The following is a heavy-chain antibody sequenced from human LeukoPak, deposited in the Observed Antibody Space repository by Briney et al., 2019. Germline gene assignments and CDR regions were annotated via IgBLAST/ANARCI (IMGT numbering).Heavy chain of an antibody. CDR1: GGTFSSYT. D-gene: IGHD5-24*01. J-gene: IGHJ3*02. CDR2: VIPILNIA. V-gene: IGHV1-69*04. Sequence: GASVKVSCKASGGTFSSYTFSWVRQAPGQGLKWMGRVIPILNIATYAHKFQGRVTITADKSTSTAYMDLTSLTSEDTALYYCAREPDVDLSTFRGDAFDIWGQGTMVTVSS. CDR3: AREPDVDLSTFRGDAFDI.